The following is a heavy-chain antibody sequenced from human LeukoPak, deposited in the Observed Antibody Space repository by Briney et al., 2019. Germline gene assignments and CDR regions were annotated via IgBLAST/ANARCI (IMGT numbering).Heavy chain of an antibody. V-gene: IGHV3-23*01. CDR1: GFTFSGYA. CDR2: ISGSGGST. Sequence: GGSLRLSCAASGFTFSGYAMSWVRQAPGEGLEWVSAISGSGGSTYYADSVKGRFTISRDNSKNTLYLKMNSLRAEDTAVYYCPKDRHTMVRWWGQGTLVTVSS. D-gene: IGHD3-10*01. CDR3: PKDRHTMVRW. J-gene: IGHJ4*02.